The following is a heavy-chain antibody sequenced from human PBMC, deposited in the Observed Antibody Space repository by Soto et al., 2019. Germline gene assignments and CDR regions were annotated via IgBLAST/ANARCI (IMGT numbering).Heavy chain of an antibody. CDR2: ISYDGSNK. Sequence: QVQLVESGGGVVQPGRSLRLSCAASGFTFINYAMHWVRQAPGKGLEWVAVISYDGSNKYYADSVKGRFTISRDNSKNTMDLQMNSLSAEDTAGDHCARDQVKGTMTILWGQGTLVTVSS. J-gene: IGHJ4*02. CDR3: ARDQVKGTMTIL. D-gene: IGHD4-17*01. CDR1: GFTFINYA. V-gene: IGHV3-30-3*01.